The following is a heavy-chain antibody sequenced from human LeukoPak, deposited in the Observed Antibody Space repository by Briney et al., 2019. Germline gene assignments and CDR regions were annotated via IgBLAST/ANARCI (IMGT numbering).Heavy chain of an antibody. Sequence: ASVTVSCKASGYTFTSYGISWVRQAPGQGLEWMGWISAYNGNTNYAQKLQGRVTMTTDTSTSTAYMELRSLRSDDTAVYYCARDYYYDSSGYYNFVYWGQGTLVTVSS. CDR3: ARDYYYDSSGYYNFVY. D-gene: IGHD3-22*01. V-gene: IGHV1-18*01. J-gene: IGHJ4*02. CDR2: ISAYNGNT. CDR1: GYTFTSYG.